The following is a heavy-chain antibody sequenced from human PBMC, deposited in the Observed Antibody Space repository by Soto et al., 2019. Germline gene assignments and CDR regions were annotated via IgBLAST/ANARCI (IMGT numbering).Heavy chain of an antibody. J-gene: IGHJ4*02. D-gene: IGHD6-19*01. CDR1: GASINTYC. CDR2: IYHSGST. Sequence: PSETLSLTCTVSGASINTYCWSWIRQPAVKGLECIGRIYHSGSTNPNLSLKRRLTMSVDTSKNQFFLRLSSVPVADTAVYYCARVAGAKVDFWGQGILVTVYS. CDR3: ARVAGAKVDF. V-gene: IGHV4-4*07.